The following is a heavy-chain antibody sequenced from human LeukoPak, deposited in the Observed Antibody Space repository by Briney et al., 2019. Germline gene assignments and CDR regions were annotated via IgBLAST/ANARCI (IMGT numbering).Heavy chain of an antibody. D-gene: IGHD3-10*01. CDR2: IYSGGST. J-gene: IGHJ6*02. Sequence: GSLRLSCAASGFTVSSNHMSWVRQAPGKGLEWVSVIYSGGSTYYADSVKGRFTISRHNSKNTLYLQMNSLRAEDTAVYYCARAMVRGVIQYYGMDVWGQGTTVTVSS. CDR1: GFTVSSNH. CDR3: ARAMVRGVIQYYGMDV. V-gene: IGHV3-53*04.